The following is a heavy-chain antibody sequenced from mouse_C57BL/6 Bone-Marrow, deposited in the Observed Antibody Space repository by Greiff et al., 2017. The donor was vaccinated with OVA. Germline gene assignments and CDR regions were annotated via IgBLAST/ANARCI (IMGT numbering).Heavy chain of an antibody. V-gene: IGHV5-4*03. D-gene: IGHD1-1*01. CDR1: GFTFSSYA. CDR2: ISDGGSYT. J-gene: IGHJ2*01. Sequence: EVMLVESGGGLVKPGGSLKLSCAASGFTFSSYAMSWVRQTPEKRLEWVATISDGGSYTYYPDNVKGRFTISRDNAKNNLSLQMSHLESEDTTMYYCATLDYGSTHYFDDWGQGTTLTVSS. CDR3: ATLDYGSTHYFDD.